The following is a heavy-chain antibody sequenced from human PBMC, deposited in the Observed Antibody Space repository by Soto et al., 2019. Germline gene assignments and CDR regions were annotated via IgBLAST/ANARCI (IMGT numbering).Heavy chain of an antibody. CDR3: ATDGGSAGFDY. J-gene: IGHJ4*02. D-gene: IGHD3-16*01. CDR1: GCTFTSYY. V-gene: IGHV1-46*01. CDR2: INPSGGYT. Sequence: GAAVKVSCKACGCTFTSYYMHWVRQAPGQGLEWMGIINPSGGYTSYAQKFQGTVTMTSDTSTSTVYMELSSLRSEDTAVYYCATDGGSAGFDYWGQGTLVTVSS.